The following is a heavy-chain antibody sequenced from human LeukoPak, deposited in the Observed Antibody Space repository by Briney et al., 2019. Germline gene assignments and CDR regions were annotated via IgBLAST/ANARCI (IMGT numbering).Heavy chain of an antibody. CDR2: IFYSGST. D-gene: IGHD3-10*01. V-gene: IGHV4-30-4*01. CDR1: GGSISSGDYY. CDR3: ASYGSGSFDP. Sequence: SRTLSLTCTVSGGSISSGDYYWSWIRQPPGRGLEWIGYIFYSGSTYYNPSLKGRATISVDTSKNQFSLKLSSVTAADTAVYYCASYGSGSFDPWGQGTLVTVSS. J-gene: IGHJ5*02.